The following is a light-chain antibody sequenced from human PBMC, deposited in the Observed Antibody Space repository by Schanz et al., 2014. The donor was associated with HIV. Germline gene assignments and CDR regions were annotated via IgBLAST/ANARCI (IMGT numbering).Light chain of an antibody. Sequence: EIVLTQSPATLSLSPGERATLSCRASQSVSNSLAWYQQKPGQAPRLLIYDASTRATGMPARFSGSGSGTEFTLTISSLQSEDFAIYYCQQYYNWPPWTFGQGTKVEIK. V-gene: IGKV3-15*01. CDR2: DAS. CDR3: QQYYNWPPWT. CDR1: QSVSNS. J-gene: IGKJ1*01.